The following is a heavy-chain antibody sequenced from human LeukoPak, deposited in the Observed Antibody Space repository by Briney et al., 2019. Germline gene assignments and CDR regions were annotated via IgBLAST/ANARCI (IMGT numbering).Heavy chain of an antibody. V-gene: IGHV3-15*01. J-gene: IGHJ3*01. CDR2: IKSKTDGGTT. CDR3: TTPTRNHRSSWYPWAFDV. Sequence: GGSLRLSRAASGFTFINAWMSWVRQAPGRGLEWVGRIKSKTDGGTTDYGAPVKGRFTISRDDSKDTLYLQMNSPKTEDTGVYYCTTPTRNHRSSWYPWAFDVWGQGTMVTVSS. D-gene: IGHD6-13*01. CDR1: GFTFINAW.